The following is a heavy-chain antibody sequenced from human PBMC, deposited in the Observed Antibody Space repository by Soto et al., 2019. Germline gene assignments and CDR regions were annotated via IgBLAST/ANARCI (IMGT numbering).Heavy chain of an antibody. J-gene: IGHJ5*02. CDR1: GASISSSSFY. V-gene: IGHV4-39*01. CDR3: ASPKIAFYNWFDP. Sequence: PSETLSLTCTVSGASISSSSFYWGWIRQPPGKGLEWIGSIYYSGSTYYNPSLKSRVTISVDTSKNQFSLKLSSVTAADTAVYYCASPKIAFYNWFDPWGQGTLVTVSS. D-gene: IGHD3-3*02. CDR2: IYYSGST.